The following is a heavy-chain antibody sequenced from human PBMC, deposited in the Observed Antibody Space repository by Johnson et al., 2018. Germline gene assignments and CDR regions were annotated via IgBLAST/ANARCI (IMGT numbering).Heavy chain of an antibody. CDR1: GDSISSYY. V-gene: IGHV4-59*01. CDR2: IYYNGDT. J-gene: IGHJ3*02. D-gene: IGHD1-26*01. CDR3: AREWSAFDI. Sequence: VQLQESGPGLVKPSVTMSLTCTVSGDSISSYYWSWIRQPPGKGLAWIAFIYYNGDTSYNPSLKSRVTISLDTSKNHFSLKLSSVTAADTAVYYCAREWSAFDIWGQGTMVTVSS.